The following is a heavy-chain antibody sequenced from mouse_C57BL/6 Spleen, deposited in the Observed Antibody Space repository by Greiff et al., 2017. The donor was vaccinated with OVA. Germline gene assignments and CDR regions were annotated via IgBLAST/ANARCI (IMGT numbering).Heavy chain of an antibody. CDR1: GYTFTDYN. CDR3: ARSATVVFDY. D-gene: IGHD1-1*01. CDR2: INPNNGGT. Sequence: VHVKQSGPELVKPGASVKIPCKASGYTFTDYNMDWVKQSHGKSLEWIGDINPNNGGTIYNQKFKGKATLTVDKSSSTAYMELRSLTSEDTAVYYCARSATVVFDYWGQGTTLTVSS. V-gene: IGHV1-18*01. J-gene: IGHJ2*01.